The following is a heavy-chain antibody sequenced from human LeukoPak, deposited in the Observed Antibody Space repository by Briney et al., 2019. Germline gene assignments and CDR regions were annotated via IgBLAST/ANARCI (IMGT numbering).Heavy chain of an antibody. CDR2: ISSSGSTI. D-gene: IGHD3-22*01. Sequence: PGGSLRLSCAASGFTFTSHVMSWVRQTPGKGLEWVSYISSSGSTIYYADSVKGRFTISRDNSKNTLYLQMNSLRAEDTAVYYCARRKYYYDSSGYYWAFDYWGQGTLVTVSS. CDR1: GFTFTSHV. J-gene: IGHJ4*02. CDR3: ARRKYYYDSSGYYWAFDY. V-gene: IGHV3-48*01.